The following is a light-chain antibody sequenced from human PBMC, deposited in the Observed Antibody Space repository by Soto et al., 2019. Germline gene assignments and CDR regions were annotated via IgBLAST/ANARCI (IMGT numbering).Light chain of an antibody. CDR3: QQYYSYPQT. V-gene: IGKV1-8*01. J-gene: IGKJ1*01. CDR1: QGISSY. Sequence: AIRMTQSPSSFSASTGDRVTITCRASQGISSYLAWYQQKPGKAPKLLIYAASTLQSGVPSRFSGSGSGTNFTLPISSLNYEDFATYYCQQYYSYPQTFGQGPRVDIK. CDR2: AAS.